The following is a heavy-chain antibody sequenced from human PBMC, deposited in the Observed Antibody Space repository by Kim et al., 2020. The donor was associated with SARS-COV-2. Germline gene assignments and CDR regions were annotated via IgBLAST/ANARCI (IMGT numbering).Heavy chain of an antibody. CDR2: ISYDGSNK. CDR1: GFTFSSYA. J-gene: IGHJ6*03. V-gene: IGHV3-30-3*01. D-gene: IGHD3-9*01. CDR3: ARHREYYDILTARGYRDV. Sequence: GGSLRLSCAASGFTFSSYAMHWVRQAPGKGLEWVLVISYDGSNKYYADSVKGRFTISRDNSKNTLYLQMNSLIAEDTAVYYCARHREYYDILTARGYRDVWGKGTTVTVSS.